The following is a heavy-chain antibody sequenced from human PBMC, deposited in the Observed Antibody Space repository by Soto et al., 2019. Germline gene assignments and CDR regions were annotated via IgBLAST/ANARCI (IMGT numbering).Heavy chain of an antibody. V-gene: IGHV1-69*02. CDR1: GGTFSSYT. CDR3: ASGPGSALTANYYGMDV. J-gene: IGHJ6*02. CDR2: IIPILGIA. D-gene: IGHD6-25*01. Sequence: QVQLVQSGAEVKKPGSSVKVSCKASGGTFSSYTISWVRQAPGQGLEWMGRIIPILGIANYAQKFQGRVTITADKSTSTAYMELSSLRSEDTAVYYCASGPGSALTANYYGMDVWGQGTTVTVSS.